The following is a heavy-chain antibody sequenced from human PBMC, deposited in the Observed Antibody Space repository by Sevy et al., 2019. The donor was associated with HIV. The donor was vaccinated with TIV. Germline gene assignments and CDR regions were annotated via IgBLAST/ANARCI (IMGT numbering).Heavy chain of an antibody. D-gene: IGHD6-19*01. CDR1: GGSVSSGSYY. Sequence: SETLSLTCTVSGGSVSSGSYYWSWIRQPPGKGLEWIGYIYYSGSTNYNPSLKSRVTISVDTSKNQFSLKLSSVTAADTAVYYCARGIAVAGTSRYYYYYGMDVWGQGTTVTVSS. CDR2: IYYSGST. J-gene: IGHJ6*02. V-gene: IGHV4-61*01. CDR3: ARGIAVAGTSRYYYYYGMDV.